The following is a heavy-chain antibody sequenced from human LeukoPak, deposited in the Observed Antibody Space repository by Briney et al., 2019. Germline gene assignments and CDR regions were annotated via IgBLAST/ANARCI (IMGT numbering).Heavy chain of an antibody. CDR3: ARDMSDRYYFDY. Sequence: ATVKVSCKASGYTFTSYYMHWVRQAPGQGLEWMGIINPSGGSTSYAQKFQGRVTMTRDTSTSTVYMELSSLRSEDTAVYYCARDMSDRYYFDYWGQGTLVTVSS. V-gene: IGHV1-46*01. J-gene: IGHJ4*02. D-gene: IGHD1-14*01. CDR1: GYTFTSYY. CDR2: INPSGGST.